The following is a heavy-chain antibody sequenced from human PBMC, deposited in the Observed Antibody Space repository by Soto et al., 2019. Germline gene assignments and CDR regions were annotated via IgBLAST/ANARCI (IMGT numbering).Heavy chain of an antibody. J-gene: IGHJ6*02. CDR3: ARRYCSSPRSCPMGYGLDV. Sequence: EEKLLQSGAEVKKPGESLKISCKSYGYIFSSYWIGWVRQMPGKGLEWMGITYPGDSDTRYSPSFQGQVTISADKFSNTVYLQWDSLQASDTGTYYCARRYCSSPRSCPMGYGLDVWGQGTTVTVSS. CDR1: GYIFSSYW. CDR2: TYPGDSDT. D-gene: IGHD2-2*01. V-gene: IGHV5-51*01.